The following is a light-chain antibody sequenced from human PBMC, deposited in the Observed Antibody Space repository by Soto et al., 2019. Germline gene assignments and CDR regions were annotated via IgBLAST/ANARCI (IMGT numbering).Light chain of an antibody. V-gene: IGLV2-23*01. Sequence: QSVLTQPASVSGSPGQSITISCTRTSSDVGSYNLVSWYQQHPGKAPKLMIYEGSKRPSGVSNRFSGSKSGSRASLTISGLQAEDEADYYCCSYARTSTYVFGSGTKLTVL. CDR3: CSYARTSTYV. CDR2: EGS. J-gene: IGLJ1*01. CDR1: SSDVGSYNL.